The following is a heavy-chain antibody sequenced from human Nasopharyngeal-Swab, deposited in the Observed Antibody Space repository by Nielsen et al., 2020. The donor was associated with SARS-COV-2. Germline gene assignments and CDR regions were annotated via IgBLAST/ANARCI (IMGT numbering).Heavy chain of an antibody. Sequence: GGSLRLSCAASGFTFDDYAMHWVRQAPGKGLEWVSGISWNSGSIGYADSVKGRFTISRDNAKNSLYLQMNSLRAEDTAVYYCARVFDSSGYYFTPAYWYFDLWGRGTLVTVSS. V-gene: IGHV3-9*01. CDR1: GFTFDDYA. J-gene: IGHJ2*01. CDR3: ARVFDSSGYYFTPAYWYFDL. D-gene: IGHD3-22*01. CDR2: ISWNSGSI.